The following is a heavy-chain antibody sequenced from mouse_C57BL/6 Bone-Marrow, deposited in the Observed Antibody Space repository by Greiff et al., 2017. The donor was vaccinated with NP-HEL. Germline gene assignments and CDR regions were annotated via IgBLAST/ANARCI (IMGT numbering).Heavy chain of an antibody. Sequence: DVMLVESGGGLVQPGGSLKLSCAASGFTFSDYYMYWVRQTPEKRLEWVAYISNGGGSTYYPDTVKGRFTISRDNAKNTLYLQMSRLKSEDTAMYYCARRNSNSHYYAMDYWGQGTSVTVSS. CDR2: ISNGGGST. CDR1: GFTFSDYY. J-gene: IGHJ4*01. D-gene: IGHD2-5*01. CDR3: ARRNSNSHYYAMDY. V-gene: IGHV5-12*01.